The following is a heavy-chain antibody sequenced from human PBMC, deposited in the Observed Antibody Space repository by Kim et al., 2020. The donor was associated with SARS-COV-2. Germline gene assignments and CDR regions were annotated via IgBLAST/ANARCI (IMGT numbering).Heavy chain of an antibody. V-gene: IGHV3-33*01. J-gene: IGHJ4*02. D-gene: IGHD2-15*01. Sequence: ADSVKGRFTISRDNSKNQLYLQMNSLRAEDTAVYYCARDLSGGGSLNLGYWGQGTLVTVSS. CDR3: ARDLSGGGSLNLGY.